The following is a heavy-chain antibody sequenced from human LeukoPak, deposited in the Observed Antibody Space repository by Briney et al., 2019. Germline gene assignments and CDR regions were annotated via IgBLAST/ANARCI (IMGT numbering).Heavy chain of an antibody. V-gene: IGHV1-69*13. Sequence: GASVKVSCKASGGTFSGYAISWVRQAPGQGLEWMGGIIPIFGTANYAQKFQGRVTITADESTSTACMELSSLRSEDTAVYYCARLDIVTPDSYGMDVWGQGTTVTVSS. D-gene: IGHD5-12*01. CDR2: IIPIFGTA. CDR1: GGTFSGYA. J-gene: IGHJ6*02. CDR3: ARLDIVTPDSYGMDV.